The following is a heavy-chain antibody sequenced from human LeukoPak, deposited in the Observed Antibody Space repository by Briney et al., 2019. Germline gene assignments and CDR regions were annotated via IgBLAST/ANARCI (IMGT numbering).Heavy chain of an antibody. J-gene: IGHJ5*02. CDR3: ARDCSGGSCYFRP. V-gene: IGHV1-18*01. CDR1: GYTFTSYG. CDR2: ISAYNGDT. D-gene: IGHD2-15*01. Sequence: ASVKVSCKASGYTFTSYGISWVRQAPGQGLEWMGWISAYNGDTNYAQKLQGRVTMTTDTSTSTAYMALRSLRSDDTAVYYCARDCSGGSCYFRPWGQGTLVTVSS.